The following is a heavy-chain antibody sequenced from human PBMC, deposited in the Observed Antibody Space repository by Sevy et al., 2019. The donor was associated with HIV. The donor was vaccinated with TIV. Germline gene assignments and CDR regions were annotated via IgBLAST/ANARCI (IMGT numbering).Heavy chain of an antibody. CDR3: AKDGPGGIRGVALDI. Sequence: GGSLRLSCAASGFTFSRYAMSWVRQAPGKGLEWMSIISGDASTTYYADSVKGRFTISRDNSKNKLALQMNSLRAEDTALYYCAKDGPGGIRGVALDIWGQGTMVTVSS. D-gene: IGHD1-26*01. CDR2: ISGDASTT. V-gene: IGHV3-23*01. J-gene: IGHJ3*02. CDR1: GFTFSRYA.